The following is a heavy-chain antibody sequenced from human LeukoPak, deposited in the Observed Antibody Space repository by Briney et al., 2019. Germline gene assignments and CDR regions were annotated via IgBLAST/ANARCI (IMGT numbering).Heavy chain of an antibody. CDR2: ISGSDST. Sequence: GGPLRLSCAASGFTFSSYAMSWVRQAPGKGLEWVSAISGSDSTYYADSVKGRFTISRDNSKNTLYLQMNSLRAEDTAVYYCAKDSPYAYYGSGSYWDYWGQGTLVTVSS. V-gene: IGHV3-23*01. CDR1: GFTFSSYA. CDR3: AKDSPYAYYGSGSYWDY. J-gene: IGHJ4*02. D-gene: IGHD3-10*01.